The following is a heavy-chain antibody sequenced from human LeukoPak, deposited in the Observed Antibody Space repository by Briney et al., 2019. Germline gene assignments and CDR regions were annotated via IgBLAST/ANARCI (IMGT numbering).Heavy chain of an antibody. Sequence: SETLSLTSPVSAGSISSYYWSWIRQTPGKGLQWIGYVYHTGSGNYTTPLKSRVTISVDASKSQCSLKLSSVTAADTAVYYCGRLSWYYFDYWGQGTLVTVSS. CDR3: GRLSWYYFDY. J-gene: IGHJ4*02. CDR2: VYHTGSG. D-gene: IGHD2-8*02. CDR1: AGSISSYY. V-gene: IGHV4-59*01.